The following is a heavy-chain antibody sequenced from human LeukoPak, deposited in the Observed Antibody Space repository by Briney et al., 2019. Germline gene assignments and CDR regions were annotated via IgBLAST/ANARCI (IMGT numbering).Heavy chain of an antibody. CDR2: ISPDSGAT. CDR1: GYTFTSYD. J-gene: IGHJ4*02. V-gene: IGHV1-2*02. Sequence: GASVKVSCKASGYTFTSYDINWVRQATGQGLEWMGWISPDSGATKYAQKFQGRVTMTTDTSITTAYMEVSSLRSDDTAVYYCARDSLYYYDSSGYPFPDYWGQGTLVTVSS. D-gene: IGHD3-22*01. CDR3: ARDSLYYYDSSGYPFPDY.